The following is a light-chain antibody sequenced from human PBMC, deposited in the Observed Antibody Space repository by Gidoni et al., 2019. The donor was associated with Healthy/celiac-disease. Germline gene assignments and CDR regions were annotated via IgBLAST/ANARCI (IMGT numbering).Light chain of an antibody. Sequence: EIVLTQSPATLSLSPGERASQSVSSYLAWYQQKPGQAPRLLIYDASNRATGIPARFSGSGSGTDFTLTISSLEPEDFAVYYCQQRSNWPPSFGPXTKVDIK. V-gene: IGKV3-11*01. CDR2: DAS. CDR3: QQRSNWPPS. J-gene: IGKJ3*01. CDR1: QSVSSY.